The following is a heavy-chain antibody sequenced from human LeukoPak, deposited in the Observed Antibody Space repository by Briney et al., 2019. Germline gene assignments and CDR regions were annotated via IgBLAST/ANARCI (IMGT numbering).Heavy chain of an antibody. CDR3: ARDGCSSTSCYPYNWFDP. J-gene: IGHJ5*02. D-gene: IGHD2-2*01. V-gene: IGHV1-69*06. Sequence: SVKVSCKASGGTFSSYAISWVRQAPGQGLEWMGGIIPIFGTANYAQKFQGRVTITADKSTGTAYMELSSLRSEDTAVYYCARDGCSSTSCYPYNWFDPWGQGTLVTVSS. CDR2: IIPIFGTA. CDR1: GGTFSSYA.